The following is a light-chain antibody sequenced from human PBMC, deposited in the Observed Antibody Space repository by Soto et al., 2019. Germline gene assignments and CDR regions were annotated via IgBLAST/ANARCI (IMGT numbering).Light chain of an antibody. CDR1: QDVSVS. Sequence: IVLTQSPDTLSSSPGAGATLSCRASQDVSVSLAWYQQRPGQAPRLLIHDASNRAAGIPTRFSAYGSGTDFTLIIGSLEPEDSALYYCQQRGSWPYTFGQGTKVEIQ. CDR2: DAS. V-gene: IGKV3-11*01. J-gene: IGKJ2*01. CDR3: QQRGSWPYT.